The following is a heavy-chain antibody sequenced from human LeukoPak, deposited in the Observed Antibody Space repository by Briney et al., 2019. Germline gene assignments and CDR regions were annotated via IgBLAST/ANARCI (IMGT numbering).Heavy chain of an antibody. J-gene: IGHJ6*03. D-gene: IGHD3-10*01. CDR1: GFTFSSYA. Sequence: GGSLRLSCAASGFTFSSYAMSWVRQAPGKGLEWVAFIRYDGSNKYYADSVKGRFTISRDNSKNTLFLQMNSLRAEDTAVYYCAKSPKSPAISMVRGTSQYNYYMDVWGKGTTVTISS. CDR2: IRYDGSNK. CDR3: AKSPKSPAISMVRGTSQYNYYMDV. V-gene: IGHV3-30*02.